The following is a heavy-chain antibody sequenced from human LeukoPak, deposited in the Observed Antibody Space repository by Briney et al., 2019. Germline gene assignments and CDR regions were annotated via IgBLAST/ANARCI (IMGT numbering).Heavy chain of an antibody. D-gene: IGHD2-2*01. CDR1: DASISSGNYY. J-gene: IGHJ6*03. CDR2: IYSSGST. Sequence: PSQTLSLTCTVSDASISSGNYYWSWIRQPAGRGLEWIGRIYSSGSTNYNPSLRSRVTISVDTSKNQFSLKLSSVTAADTAVYYCARGPYCSSTSCLGNYYYMDVWGKGTTVTVSS. CDR3: ARGPYCSSTSCLGNYYYMDV. V-gene: IGHV4-61*02.